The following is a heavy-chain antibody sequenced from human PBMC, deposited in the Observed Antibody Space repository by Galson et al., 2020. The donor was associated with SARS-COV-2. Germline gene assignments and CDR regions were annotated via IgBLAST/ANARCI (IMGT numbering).Heavy chain of an antibody. CDR1: GGSISSYY. D-gene: IGHD3-10*01. CDR3: ARARYYGSGSSFDY. CDR2: IYYSGST. V-gene: IGHV4-59*01. J-gene: IGHJ4*02. Sequence: SETLSLTCTVSGGSISSYYWSWIRQPPGKGLEWIGYIYYSGSTNYNPSLKSRVTISVDTSKNQFSLKLSSVTAADTAVYYCARARYYGSGSSFDYWGQGTLVTVSS.